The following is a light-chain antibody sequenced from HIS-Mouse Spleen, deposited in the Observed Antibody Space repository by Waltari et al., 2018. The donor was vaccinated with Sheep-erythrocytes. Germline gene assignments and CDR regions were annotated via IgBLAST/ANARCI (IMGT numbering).Light chain of an antibody. CDR3: CSYAGSYNHV. V-gene: IGLV2-11*01. J-gene: IGLJ1*01. CDR1: SSDVGGYNY. Sequence: QSALTQPRSVSGSPGQSVTISCTGTSSDVGGYNYVSWYQQHPGKAPKLMLYDFSKRTSGVPTRVSGSKSGNTASLTISGLQAEDEADYYCCSYAGSYNHVFATGTKVTVL. CDR2: DFS.